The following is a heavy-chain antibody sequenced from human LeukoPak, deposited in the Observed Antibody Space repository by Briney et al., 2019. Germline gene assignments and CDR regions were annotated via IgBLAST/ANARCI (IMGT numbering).Heavy chain of an antibody. D-gene: IGHD2-2*01. CDR3: ARDPVVVVPASPPGAY. CDR2: INPNSGGT. V-gene: IGHV1-2*02. J-gene: IGHJ4*02. Sequence: ASVKVSCKASGYTFTGYYMHWARQAPGQGLEWMGWINPNSGGTNYAQKFQGRVTMTRDTSISTAYMELSRLRSDDTAVYYCARDPVVVVPASPPGAYWGQGTLVTVSS. CDR1: GYTFTGYY.